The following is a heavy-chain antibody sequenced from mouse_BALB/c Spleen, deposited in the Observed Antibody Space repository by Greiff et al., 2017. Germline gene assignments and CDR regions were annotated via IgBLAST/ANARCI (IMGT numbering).Heavy chain of an antibody. V-gene: IGHV3-8*02. CDR3: ARYEGTATPFDY. CDR2: ISYSGST. D-gene: IGHD1-2*01. J-gene: IGHJ2*01. CDR1: GDSITSGY. Sequence: EVQLVESGPSLVKPSQTLSLTCSVTGDSITSGYWNWIRKFPGNKLEYMGYISYSGSTYYNPSLKSRISITRDTSKNQYYLQLNSVTTEDTATYYCARYEGTATPFDYWGQGTTLTVSS.